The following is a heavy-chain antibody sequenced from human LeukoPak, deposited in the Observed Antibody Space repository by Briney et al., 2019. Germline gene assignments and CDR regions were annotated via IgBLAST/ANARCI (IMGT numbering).Heavy chain of an antibody. V-gene: IGHV3-74*01. CDR1: GFSFSTYW. Sequence: GGSLRLSCAASGFSFSTYWMHWVRQAPGEGLVWVSRINGDGSTTNYADSVKGRFTISRDNAKNTLYLQMNSLRAEDTAVYYCTRRVDATRWYDPWGQGILVTVSS. J-gene: IGHJ5*02. D-gene: IGHD2-15*01. CDR3: TRRVDATRWYDP. CDR2: INGDGSTT.